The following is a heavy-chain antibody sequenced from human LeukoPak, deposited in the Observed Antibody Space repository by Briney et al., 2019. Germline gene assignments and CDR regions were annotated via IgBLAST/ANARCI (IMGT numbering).Heavy chain of an antibody. CDR2: ISYDGSNK. CDR3: ATPSPGIAAIF. V-gene: IGHV3-30-3*01. Sequence: PGGSLRLSCAASGFTFSSYAMHWVRQAPGKGLEWVAVISYDGSNKYYADSVKGRFTISRDNSKNTLYLQMNSLRAEDTAVYYCATPSPGIAAIFWGQGTLVTVSS. J-gene: IGHJ4*02. CDR1: GFTFSSYA. D-gene: IGHD6-13*01.